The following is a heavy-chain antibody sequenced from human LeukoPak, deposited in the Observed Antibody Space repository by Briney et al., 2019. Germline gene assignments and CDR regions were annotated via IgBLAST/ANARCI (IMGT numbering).Heavy chain of an antibody. D-gene: IGHD4-11*01. Sequence: GASVKVSCKASGYTFRGNYLHWLGQAPGQGLEWMGWIDANNGDTKSAQKFQSRVTMSRDTSISTAYMDLSSLSPDDAAVYYCARDPSSVTLYFFDYWGQGTLVTVSS. J-gene: IGHJ4*02. CDR1: GYTFRGNY. CDR3: ARDPSSVTLYFFDY. V-gene: IGHV1-2*02. CDR2: IDANNGDT.